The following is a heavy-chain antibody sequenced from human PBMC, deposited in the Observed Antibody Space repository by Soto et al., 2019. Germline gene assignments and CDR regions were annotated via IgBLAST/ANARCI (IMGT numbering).Heavy chain of an antibody. CDR3: ARGYRWFDP. Sequence: SETLSLTCTVSGGSISSYYWNWIRQPAGKGLEWIGRFSTSGSTNYNPSLRSRATMSVDTSKNQLSLKLSSVTAADTAVYYCARGYRWFDPWGQGTLVTVSS. V-gene: IGHV4-4*07. CDR2: FSTSGST. CDR1: GGSISSYY. D-gene: IGHD2-2*02. J-gene: IGHJ5*02.